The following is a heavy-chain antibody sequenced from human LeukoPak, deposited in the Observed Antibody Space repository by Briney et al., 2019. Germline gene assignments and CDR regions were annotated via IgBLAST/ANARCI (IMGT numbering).Heavy chain of an antibody. Sequence: ASVKVSCKASGYTFTSYDINWVRQATGQGLEWMGWMNPNSGNTGYAQKFQGRVTMTRNTSISTAYIELSSLRSEDTAVYYCARGETGYSSSWPTTWGQGTLVTVSS. CDR1: GYTFTSYD. D-gene: IGHD6-13*01. CDR2: MNPNSGNT. CDR3: ARGETGYSSSWPTT. J-gene: IGHJ5*02. V-gene: IGHV1-8*01.